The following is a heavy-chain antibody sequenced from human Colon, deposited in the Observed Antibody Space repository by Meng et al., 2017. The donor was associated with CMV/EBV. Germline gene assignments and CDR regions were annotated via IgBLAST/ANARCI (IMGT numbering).Heavy chain of an antibody. CDR2: IGNQHFSGTL. J-gene: IGHJ4*02. Sequence: GGSLRLSCTASGFTFADYCLTWVRQAPGKGLEWVGFIGNQHFSGTLQYAASEKGRFTISRDDSKNIAYLQMNSLRTEDTAVYYCSRWGTETQQLLPYWGQGTLVTVSS. CDR1: GFTFADYC. CDR3: SRWGTETQQLLPY. V-gene: IGHV3-49*04. D-gene: IGHD3-16*01.